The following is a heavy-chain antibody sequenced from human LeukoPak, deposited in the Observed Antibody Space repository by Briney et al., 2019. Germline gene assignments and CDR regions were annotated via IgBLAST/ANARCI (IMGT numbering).Heavy chain of an antibody. Sequence: EASVKVSCKASGYTFTGYYMHWVRQAPGQGVEWMGWINPNSGGTDYAQKIQGRVTMTRDTSIRTAHMKLNRLRSDDTAVYYCARANPLYCSSTTCLFEYWGQGTLVTVSS. D-gene: IGHD2-2*01. V-gene: IGHV1-2*02. CDR1: GYTFTGYY. CDR3: ARANPLYCSSTTCLFEY. J-gene: IGHJ4*02. CDR2: INPNSGGT.